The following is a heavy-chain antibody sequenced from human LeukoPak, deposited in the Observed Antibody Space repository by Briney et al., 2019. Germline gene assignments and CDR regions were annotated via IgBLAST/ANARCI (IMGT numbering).Heavy chain of an antibody. CDR3: ARVLVPDSSSGFVRSGRWHFFDY. Sequence: ASVKVSCKASGYTFTGYYMRWVRQAPGQGLEWMGWINPNSGGTNYAQKFQGRVTMTRDTSISTAYMELSRLRSDDTAVYDCARVLVPDSSSGFVRSGRWHFFDYWGQGPLVTVSS. J-gene: IGHJ4*02. CDR1: GYTFTGYY. D-gene: IGHD6-13*01. V-gene: IGHV1-2*02. CDR2: INPNSGGT.